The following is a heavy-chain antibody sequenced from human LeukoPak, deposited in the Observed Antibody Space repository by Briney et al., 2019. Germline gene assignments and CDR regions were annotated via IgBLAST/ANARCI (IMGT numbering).Heavy chain of an antibody. CDR3: ARAWGEEMATTLGY. D-gene: IGHD5-12*01. CDR1: GFTFSSYN. J-gene: IGHJ4*02. V-gene: IGHV3-21*01. CDR2: ITSSSTYT. Sequence: GGSLRLSCAASGFTFSSYNMNWVRQAPGQGLEWVSSITSSSTYTDYADSVKGRFTISRDNAKNSLYLQMNSLRAEDTAVYYCARAWGEEMATTLGYWGQGTLVTVSS.